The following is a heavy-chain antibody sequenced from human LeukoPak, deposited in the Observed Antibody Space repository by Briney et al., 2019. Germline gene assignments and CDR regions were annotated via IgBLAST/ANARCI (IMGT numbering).Heavy chain of an antibody. D-gene: IGHD4/OR15-4a*01. CDR1: GYTFTSYY. J-gene: IGHJ6*02. CDR2: INPSGGST. V-gene: IGHV1-46*01. CDR3: ARLGMVYYGMDV. Sequence: ASVKVSCKASGYTFTSYYMHWVRQAPGQGLEWMGIINPSGGSTSYAQKFQGRVTMTRDTSTSTVYMELSSLRSEDTAVYYSARLGMVYYGMDVWGQGTTVTVSS.